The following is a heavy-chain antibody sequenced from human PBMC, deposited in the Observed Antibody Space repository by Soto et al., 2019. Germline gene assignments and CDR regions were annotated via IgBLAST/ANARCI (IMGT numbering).Heavy chain of an antibody. J-gene: IGHJ6*02. CDR1: GYTFTSYD. V-gene: IGHV1-8*01. CDR2: MNPNSGNT. CDR3: ARVRNWADYYYYGMDV. Sequence: ASVKGYCKASGYTFTSYDINWVRQATGQGLEWMGWMNPNSGNTGYAQKFQGRVTMTRNTSISTAYMELSSLRSEDTAVYYCARVRNWADYYYYGMDVWAQRTSVTVS. D-gene: IGHD7-27*01.